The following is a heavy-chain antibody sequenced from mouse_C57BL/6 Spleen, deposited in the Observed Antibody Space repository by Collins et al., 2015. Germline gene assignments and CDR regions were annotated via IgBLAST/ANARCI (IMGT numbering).Heavy chain of an antibody. CDR1: GYTFTSYW. Sequence: QVQLQQPGAELVRPGSSVKLSCKASGYTFTSYWMHWVKQRPIQGLEWIGNIDPSDSETHYNQKFKDKATLTVDKSSSTAYMQLSSLTSEDSAVYYCAFQDPYGSTFDYWGQGTTLTVSS. D-gene: IGHD1-1*01. CDR3: AFQDPYGSTFDY. J-gene: IGHJ2*01. V-gene: IGHV1-52*01. CDR2: IDPSDSET.